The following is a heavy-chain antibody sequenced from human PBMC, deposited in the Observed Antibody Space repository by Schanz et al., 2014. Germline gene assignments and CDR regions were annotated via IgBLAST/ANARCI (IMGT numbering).Heavy chain of an antibody. V-gene: IGHV3-66*01. CDR1: GFTFTTYA. D-gene: IGHD2-2*01. Sequence: VQLVESGGGVVQPGRSLRLSCAASGFTFTTYAMTWVRQAPGKGLEWVSTIYSSGSTYYADSVKGRFTISRDNAKNLLYLQMNGLRAEDTAVYFCARDLSSLIQGDVWGKGTTVTVSS. J-gene: IGHJ6*04. CDR3: ARDLSSLIQGDV. CDR2: IYSSGST.